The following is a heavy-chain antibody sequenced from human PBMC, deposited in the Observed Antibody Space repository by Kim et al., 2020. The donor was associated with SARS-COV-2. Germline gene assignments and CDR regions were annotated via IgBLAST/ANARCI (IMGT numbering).Heavy chain of an antibody. V-gene: IGHV1-69*13. Sequence: SVKVSCKASGDTFLSNAISWVRQAPGQGLQWMGGVITVFGTPTYAQNFHDRLTITADESTHTAYMELSNLKSDDMAVYYCARGSLYGSGTYSNDFWGQG. CDR1: GDTFLSNA. CDR2: VITVFGTP. J-gene: IGHJ4*02. D-gene: IGHD3-10*01. CDR3: ARGSLYGSGTYSNDF.